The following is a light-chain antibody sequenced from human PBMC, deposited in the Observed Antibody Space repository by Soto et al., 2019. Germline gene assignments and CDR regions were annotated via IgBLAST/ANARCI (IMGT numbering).Light chain of an antibody. CDR3: CSYADNYFYV. Sequence: QSALTQPRSVSGSPGQSVTISCTGTSSDVGGYNYVSWYQHHPGKAPRLIIYDVTQRPSGIHDRFSGSKSGNTASLTISGLQADDEADYHCCSYADNYFYVFGSGTKLTVL. V-gene: IGLV2-11*01. CDR1: SSDVGGYNY. CDR2: DVT. J-gene: IGLJ1*01.